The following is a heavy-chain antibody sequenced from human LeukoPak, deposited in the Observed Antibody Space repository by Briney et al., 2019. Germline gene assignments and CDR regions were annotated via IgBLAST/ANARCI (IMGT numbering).Heavy chain of an antibody. J-gene: IGHJ4*03. Sequence: GASVKVSCKASGGTFSSYAISWVRQAPGQGLEWMGGIIPIFGTANYAQKFQGRVTITADESTSTAYMELSSLRSEDTAVYYCARLLIGSNKFYFDYWGQGTTVTVSS. V-gene: IGHV1-69*01. D-gene: IGHD3-22*01. CDR2: IIPIFGTA. CDR1: GGTFSSYA. CDR3: ARLLIGSNKFYFDY.